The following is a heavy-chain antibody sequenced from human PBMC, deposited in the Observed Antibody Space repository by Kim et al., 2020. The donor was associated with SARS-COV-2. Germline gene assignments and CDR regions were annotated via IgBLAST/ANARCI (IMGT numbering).Heavy chain of an antibody. V-gene: IGHV1-69*13. D-gene: IGHD4-17*01. J-gene: IGHJ4*02. CDR3: ARDPDYGGNSNNFDY. CDR2: IIPIFGTA. CDR1: GGTFSSYA. Sequence: SVKVSCKASGGTFSSYAISWVRQAPGQGLEWMGGIIPIFGTANYAQKFQGRVTITADESTSTAYMELSSLRSEDTAVYYCARDPDYGGNSNNFDYWGQGTLVTVSS.